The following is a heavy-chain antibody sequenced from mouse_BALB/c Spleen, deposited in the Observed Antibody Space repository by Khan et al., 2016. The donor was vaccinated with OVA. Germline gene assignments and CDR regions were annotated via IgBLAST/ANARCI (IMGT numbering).Heavy chain of an antibody. CDR2: ISSGGSYT. J-gene: IGHJ4*01. V-gene: IGHV5-6*01. D-gene: IGHD2-3*01. CDR1: GFTFSSYG. Sequence: EVELVESGGDLVKPGGSLKLSCAASGFTFSSYGMSWVRQTPDKRLEWVASISSGGSYTYYPDSLKGRFTISRDNAKNTLYLQMSSLKSEDTAMYYCARQPGYYEGSARDHWGQGTSVTVSS. CDR3: ARQPGYYEGSARDH.